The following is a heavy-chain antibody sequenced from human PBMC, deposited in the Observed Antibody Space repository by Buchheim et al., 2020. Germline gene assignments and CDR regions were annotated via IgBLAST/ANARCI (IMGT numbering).Heavy chain of an antibody. CDR2: ISSSSSTI. CDR3: ARGGCSSTSCYTGDPYYYYMDV. V-gene: IGHV3-48*01. Sequence: EVQLVESGGGLVQPGGSLRLSCAASGFTFSSYSMNWVRQAPGKGLEWVSYISSSSSTIYYADSVKGRFTISRDNAKNSLYPQMNSLRAEDTAVYYCARGGCSSTSCYTGDPYYYYMDVWGKGTT. CDR1: GFTFSSYS. J-gene: IGHJ6*03. D-gene: IGHD2-2*02.